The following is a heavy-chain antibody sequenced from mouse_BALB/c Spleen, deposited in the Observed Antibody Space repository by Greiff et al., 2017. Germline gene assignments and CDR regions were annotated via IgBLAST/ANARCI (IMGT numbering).Heavy chain of an antibody. V-gene: IGHV1-7*01. D-gene: IGHD2-2*01. CDR2: INPSTGYT. CDR1: GYTFTSYW. Sequence: VQLQQSGAELAKPGASVKMSCKASGYTFTSYWMHWVKQRPGQGLEWIGYINPSTGYTEYNQKFKDKATLTADKSSSTAYMQLSSLTSEDSAVYYCARWLHCDYWGQGTTLTVSS. CDR3: ARWLHCDY. J-gene: IGHJ2*01.